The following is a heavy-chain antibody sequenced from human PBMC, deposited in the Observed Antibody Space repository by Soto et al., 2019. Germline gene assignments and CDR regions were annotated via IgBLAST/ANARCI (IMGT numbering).Heavy chain of an antibody. D-gene: IGHD6-13*01. Sequence: QVQLVQSGAEVKKPGASVKVSCKASGYAFTSYSITWVRQAPGQGPEWMGWISAYTGNTNYTQKLQGRVTMTTDTSTSTVYMELRSLRSDDTAVYYCARVSEWWCIAAAGNKPTYYFDYWGQGTLVTVSS. CDR3: ARVSEWWCIAAAGNKPTYYFDY. CDR1: GYAFTSYS. J-gene: IGHJ4*02. CDR2: ISAYTGNT. V-gene: IGHV1-18*01.